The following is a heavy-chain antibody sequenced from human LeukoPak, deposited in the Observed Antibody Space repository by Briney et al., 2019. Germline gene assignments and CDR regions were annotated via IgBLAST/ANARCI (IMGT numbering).Heavy chain of an antibody. V-gene: IGHV1-2*02. D-gene: IGHD5-12*01. CDR1: GYTFTGYY. J-gene: IGHJ5*02. CDR3: ARDLSGYSGYTAGWFDP. Sequence: ASVKVSCKASGYTFTGYYMHWVRQAPGQGLEWMGWINPNSGGTNYAQKFQGRATMTRDTSISTAYMELSRLRSDDTAVYYCARDLSGYSGYTAGWFDPWGQGTLVTVSS. CDR2: INPNSGGT.